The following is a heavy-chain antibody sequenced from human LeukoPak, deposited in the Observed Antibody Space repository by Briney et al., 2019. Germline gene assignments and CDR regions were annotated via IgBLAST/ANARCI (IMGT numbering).Heavy chain of an antibody. Sequence: SETLSLTCTVSGGSINGYYWSWIRQPPGKGLECSGYISYSGSTYYNTSLKSRLTISVDTSKNQFSLKLNSVTAADTAVYYCARLIAVAGTLSFFDYWGQGILVTASS. D-gene: IGHD6-19*01. CDR1: GGSINGYY. CDR3: ARLIAVAGTLSFFDY. CDR2: ISYSGST. V-gene: IGHV4-59*08. J-gene: IGHJ4*02.